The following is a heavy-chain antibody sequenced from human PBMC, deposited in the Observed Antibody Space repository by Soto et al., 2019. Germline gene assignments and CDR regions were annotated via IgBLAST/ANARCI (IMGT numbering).Heavy chain of an antibody. V-gene: IGHV4-59*08. CDR3: ASGQLWFDY. J-gene: IGHJ5*01. CDR2: IYYSGST. Sequence: QVQLQESGPGLVKPSETLSLTCTVSGAYISSHYWTWIRQPPGRGLEWIGYIYYSGSTNYNPSLKCRVTISVDTSKNQVSLRLSSVTAADTAVYYCASGQLWFDYWGQGSLVIVSS. D-gene: IGHD5-18*01. CDR1: GAYISSHY.